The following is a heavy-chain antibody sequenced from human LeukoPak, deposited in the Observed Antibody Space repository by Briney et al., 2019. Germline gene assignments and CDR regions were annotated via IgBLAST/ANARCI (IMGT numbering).Heavy chain of an antibody. Sequence: SETLSLTCSVSGDSISTSSYYWGWIRQPPGKGLEWIGTIYYSGSTYYNPSLTSRVTISVDTSKNQFSLKLSSVTAADTAVYYCARRPIGKRYGDYAGAFDIWGQGTMVTVSS. CDR1: GDSISTSSYY. CDR2: IYYSGST. CDR3: ARRPIGKRYGDYAGAFDI. D-gene: IGHD4-17*01. J-gene: IGHJ3*02. V-gene: IGHV4-39*01.